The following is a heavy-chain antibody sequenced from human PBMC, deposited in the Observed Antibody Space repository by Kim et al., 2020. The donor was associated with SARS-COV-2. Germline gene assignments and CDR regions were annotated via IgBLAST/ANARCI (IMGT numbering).Heavy chain of an antibody. CDR1: GGSFSDCY. V-gene: IGHV4-34*01. D-gene: IGHD2-8*02. J-gene: IGHJ5*02. CDR3: ARLMSDSRKYWWFDP. Sequence: SETLSLTCAVSGGSFSDCYWTWVRQSPGRGLEWIGEINHNEDTNYNPSLRSRVTLTVDTSKNQFSLNLNSVTAADTAIYYCARLMSDSRKYWWFDPWGQG. CDR2: INHNEDT.